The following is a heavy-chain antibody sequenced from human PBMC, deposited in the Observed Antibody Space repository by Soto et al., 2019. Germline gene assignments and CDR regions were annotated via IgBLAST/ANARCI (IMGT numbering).Heavy chain of an antibody. CDR2: ISSTTNYI. Sequence: GGSLRLSCAASGFTFTRYSMNRVRQAPGKGLEWVSSISSTTNYIYYGDSMKGRFTISRDNAKNSLYLEMNSLRAEDTAVYYCERESEDLTSNFDYWGQGTLVTVSS. V-gene: IGHV3-21*06. CDR3: ERESEDLTSNFDY. J-gene: IGHJ4*02. CDR1: GFTFTRYS.